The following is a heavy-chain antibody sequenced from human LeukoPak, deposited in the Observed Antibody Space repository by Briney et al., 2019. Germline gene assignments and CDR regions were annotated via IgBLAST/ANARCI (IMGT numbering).Heavy chain of an antibody. V-gene: IGHV3-66*01. D-gene: IGHD6-13*01. J-gene: IGHJ5*02. CDR3: ARDFLGYSSSWDNWFDP. CDR2: IYSGGST. CDR1: GFTVSSNY. Sequence: PGGSLRLSCAASGFTVSSNYMSWVRQAPGKGLEWVSVIYSGGSTYYADSVKGRFTISRDNSKNTLYLQMNSLRAEDAAVYYCARDFLGYSSSWDNWFDPWGQGTLVTVSS.